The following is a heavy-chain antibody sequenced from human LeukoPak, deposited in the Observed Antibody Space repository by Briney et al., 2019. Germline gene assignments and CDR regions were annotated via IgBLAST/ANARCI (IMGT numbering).Heavy chain of an antibody. Sequence: SETLSLTCTVSGGSISSYYWSWIRQPPGKGQEGIGYIYYSGSTNYNPSLKSRVPISVDTSKNQFSLKLSSVTAADTAVYYCGSLKYGLQFDYWGQGTLVTVSS. V-gene: IGHV4-59*13. CDR1: GGSISSYY. D-gene: IGHD2-2*01. J-gene: IGHJ4*02. CDR3: GSLKYGLQFDY. CDR2: IYYSGST.